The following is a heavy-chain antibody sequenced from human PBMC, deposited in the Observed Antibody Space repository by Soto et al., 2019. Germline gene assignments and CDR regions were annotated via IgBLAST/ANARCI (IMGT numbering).Heavy chain of an antibody. CDR2: VSSSSTYI. V-gene: IGHV3-21*01. CDR3: ARGSHSTTWYGGQFDY. Sequence: GGSLRLSCAASGLTFSSYTMNWVRQAPGKGLEWVSSVSSSSTYIYYADSVKGRFSISRDNAKNSLYLQMNSLRAEDTAIYYCARGSHSTTWYGGQFDYWGQGTLVTVSS. J-gene: IGHJ4*02. CDR1: GLTFSSYT. D-gene: IGHD6-13*01.